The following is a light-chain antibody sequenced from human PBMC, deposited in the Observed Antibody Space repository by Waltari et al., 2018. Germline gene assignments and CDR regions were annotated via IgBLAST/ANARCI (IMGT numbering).Light chain of an antibody. J-gene: IGLJ1*01. Sequence: QSLLTQPPSVSGAPGQRVTISCTGSSSNIGGGYDVHWYQQLPGAAPKLLIYATKNRPSGVPDLFSGSKPGTSASLVITGLQTEDEADYYCQTYDSTLSAPYVFGTGTKVSIL. V-gene: IGLV1-40*01. CDR3: QTYDSTLSAPYV. CDR2: ATK. CDR1: SSNIGGGYD.